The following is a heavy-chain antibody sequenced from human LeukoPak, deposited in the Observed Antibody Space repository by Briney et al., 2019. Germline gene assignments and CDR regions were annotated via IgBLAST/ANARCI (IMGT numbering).Heavy chain of an antibody. CDR2: IIPIFGTA. V-gene: IGHV1-69*06. J-gene: IGHJ2*01. Sequence: ASVKLSCKSSGGTFSSYTNSLVRHAPGQGLEWMGVIIPIFGTANYAQKDQGRVTITADKSTSTAYMELSSLRSEDSAVYYCAARPGKPLYFDLWGRGTLVTVSS. CDR1: GGTFSSYT. CDR3: AARPGKPLYFDL. D-gene: IGHD3-10*01.